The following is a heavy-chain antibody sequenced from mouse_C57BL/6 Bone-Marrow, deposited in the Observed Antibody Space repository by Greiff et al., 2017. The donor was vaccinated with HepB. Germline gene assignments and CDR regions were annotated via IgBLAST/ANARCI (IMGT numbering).Heavy chain of an antibody. V-gene: IGHV5-12*01. CDR3: ARHGDSGWDY. D-gene: IGHD2-13*01. J-gene: IGHJ2*01. Sequence: DVKLVESGGGLVQPGGSLKLSCAASGFTFSDYYMYWVRQTPEKRLEWVAYISNGGGSTYYPDTVKGRFTISRDKAKNTLYLQMSRLKSEDTAMYYCARHGDSGWDYWGQGTTLTVSS. CDR2: ISNGGGST. CDR1: GFTFSDYY.